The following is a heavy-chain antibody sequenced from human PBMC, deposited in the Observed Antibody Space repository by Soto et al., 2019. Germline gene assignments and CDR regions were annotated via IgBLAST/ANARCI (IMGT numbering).Heavy chain of an antibody. CDR1: GYTFTGYY. CDR3: ARDSTHSPIVATGTGNAFDI. D-gene: IGHD5-12*01. CDR2: INPNSGGT. Sequence: QVQLVQSGAEVKKPGASVKVSCKASGYTFTGYYMHWVRQAPGQGLEWRGGINPNSGGTNYAQKFRGRVTMTRDTSISTAYMELSRLRSDDTAVYYCARDSTHSPIVATGTGNAFDIWGQGTMVTVSS. V-gene: IGHV1-2*02. J-gene: IGHJ3*02.